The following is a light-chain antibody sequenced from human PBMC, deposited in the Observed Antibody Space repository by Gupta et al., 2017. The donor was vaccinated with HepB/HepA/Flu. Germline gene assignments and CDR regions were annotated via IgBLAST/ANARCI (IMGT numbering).Light chain of an antibody. CDR1: SSDVGGYNY. CDR2: EVS. CDR3: SAYAGSNNVV. Sequence: QSALTQPPSASGSPGPSVTISCTGTSSDVGGYNYVSWYQQHPGNAPKLMIYEVSKRPSGVPGRFSASKAGNTASLTVSVRKEEEDADYYCSAYAGSNNVVFGGGTKRTVL. J-gene: IGLJ2*01. V-gene: IGLV2-8*01.